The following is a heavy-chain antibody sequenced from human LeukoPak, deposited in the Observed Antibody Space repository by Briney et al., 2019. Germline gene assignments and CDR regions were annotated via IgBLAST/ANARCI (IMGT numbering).Heavy chain of an antibody. CDR3: ARARTVAAAGFPAESFQH. V-gene: IGHV3-9*01. J-gene: IGHJ1*01. CDR1: GFTFDDYA. CDR2: ISWNSGSI. D-gene: IGHD6-13*01. Sequence: GRSLRLSCAASGFTFDDYAMHWVRQAPGKGLEWVSGISWNSGSIGYADSVKGRFTISRDNSKNTLYLQMNRLTPDDTALYYCARARTVAAAGFPAESFQHWGQGTLVLVSS.